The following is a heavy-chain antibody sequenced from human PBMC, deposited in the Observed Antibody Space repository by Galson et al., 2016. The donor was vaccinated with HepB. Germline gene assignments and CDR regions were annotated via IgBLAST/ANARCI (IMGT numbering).Heavy chain of an antibody. J-gene: IGHJ3*02. CDR3: ARGHYVGPTGTFDI. D-gene: IGHD1-26*01. Sequence: SVKVSCKASGGTFSSYGISWVRQAPGQGLEWMGGIIPMFDTANYAQKLQGRVTITADVSTSTAYMELSSLRSEDTDMYFCARGHYVGPTGTFDIWGLGTMVTCSS. CDR1: GGTFSSYG. V-gene: IGHV1-69*13. CDR2: IIPMFDTA.